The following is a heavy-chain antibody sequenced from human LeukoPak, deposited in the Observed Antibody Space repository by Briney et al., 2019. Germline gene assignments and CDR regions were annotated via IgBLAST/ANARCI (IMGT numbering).Heavy chain of an antibody. CDR1: GYTFSSYY. CDR3: ARDLFIAARPGYYYYYMDV. J-gene: IGHJ6*03. CDR2: IIPIFGTA. V-gene: IGHV1-69*06. Sequence: ASVKVSCRASGYTFSSYYMHWVRQAPGQGLEWMGGIIPIFGTANYAQKFQGRVTITADKSTSTAYMELSSLRSEDTAVYYCARDLFIAARPGYYYYYMDVWGKGTTVTVSS. D-gene: IGHD6-6*01.